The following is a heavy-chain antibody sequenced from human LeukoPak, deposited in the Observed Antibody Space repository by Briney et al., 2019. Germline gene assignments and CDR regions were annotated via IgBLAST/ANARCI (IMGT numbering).Heavy chain of an antibody. V-gene: IGHV4-34*01. CDR2: INHSGST. Sequence: PSETLSLTCAVYGGSFSGYYWSWIRQPPGKGLEWIGEINHSGSTNYNPSLKSRVTISVDTSKNQFSLKLSSVTAADTAVYYCARHEVAGGADYWGQGTLVTVSS. CDR1: GGSFSGYY. J-gene: IGHJ4*02. CDR3: ARHEVAGGADY. D-gene: IGHD3-10*01.